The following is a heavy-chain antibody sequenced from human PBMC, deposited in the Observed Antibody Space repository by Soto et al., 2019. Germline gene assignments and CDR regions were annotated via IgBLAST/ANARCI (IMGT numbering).Heavy chain of an antibody. V-gene: IGHV4-59*08. J-gene: IGHJ6*03. Sequence: SETLSLTCTVSGGSISSYYWSWIRQPPGKGLEWIGYIYYSGSTNYNPSLKSRVTISVDTSKNQFSLKLSSVTAADTAVYYCARGYYDFWSGYFFYYYYMDVWGKGTTVTVS. CDR3: ARGYYDFWSGYFFYYYYMDV. D-gene: IGHD3-3*01. CDR1: GGSISSYY. CDR2: IYYSGST.